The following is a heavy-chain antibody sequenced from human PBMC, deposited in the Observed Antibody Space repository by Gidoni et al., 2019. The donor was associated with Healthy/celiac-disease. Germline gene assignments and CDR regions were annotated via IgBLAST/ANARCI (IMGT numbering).Heavy chain of an antibody. Sequence: EVQLVASGGGLVQPGGSLRLSCAASGFTFSSYWMSWVRQAPGKGLEWVANIKQDGSEKYYVDSVKGRFTISRDNAKNSLYLQMNSLRAEDTAVYYCASAELEWLSEGKFDYWGQGTLVTVSS. V-gene: IGHV3-7*01. CDR2: IKQDGSEK. CDR3: ASAELEWLSEGKFDY. J-gene: IGHJ4*02. CDR1: GFTFSSYW. D-gene: IGHD3-3*01.